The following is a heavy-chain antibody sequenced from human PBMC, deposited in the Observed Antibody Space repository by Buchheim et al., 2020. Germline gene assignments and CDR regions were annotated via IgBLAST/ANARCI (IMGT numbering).Heavy chain of an antibody. Sequence: QVQLQQWGAGLLKPSETLSLTCAVYGGSFSGYYWSWIRQPPGKGLEWIGEINHSGSTNYNPSLKSRVTISVDTSKNPFSLKLSSVTAADTAVYYCASGGVVAALYYYYGMDVWGQGTT. D-gene: IGHD2-15*01. CDR3: ASGGVVAALYYYYGMDV. CDR1: GGSFSGYY. V-gene: IGHV4-34*01. CDR2: INHSGST. J-gene: IGHJ6*02.